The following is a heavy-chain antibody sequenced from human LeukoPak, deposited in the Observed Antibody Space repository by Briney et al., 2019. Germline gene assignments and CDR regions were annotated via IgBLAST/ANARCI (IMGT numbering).Heavy chain of an antibody. J-gene: IGHJ4*02. Sequence: SETLSLTCAVYGGSYSGYYWSWIRQPPGKGLEWIGEINHSGSTNYNPSLKSRVTISVDTSKNQFSLKLSSVTAADTAVYYCARGINYWGQGTLVTVSS. CDR3: ARGINY. V-gene: IGHV4-34*01. CDR1: GGSYSGYY. CDR2: INHSGST.